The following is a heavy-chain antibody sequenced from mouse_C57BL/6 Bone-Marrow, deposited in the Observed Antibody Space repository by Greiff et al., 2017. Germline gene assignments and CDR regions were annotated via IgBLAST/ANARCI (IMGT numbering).Heavy chain of an antibody. J-gene: IGHJ2*01. V-gene: IGHV1-80*01. D-gene: IGHD2-3*01. CDR1: GYAFSSYW. CDR3: AREGDDGYYFDY. CDR2: IYPGDGDT. Sequence: QVQLQQSGAELVKPGASVKISCKASGYAFSSYWMNWVKQRPGKGLEWIGQIYPGDGDTNYNGKFKGKATLTADKSSSTAYMQRSSLTSEDSAVYFCAREGDDGYYFDYWGQGTTLTVSS.